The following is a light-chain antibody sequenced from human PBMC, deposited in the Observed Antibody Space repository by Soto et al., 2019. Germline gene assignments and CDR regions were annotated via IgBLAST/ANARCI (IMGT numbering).Light chain of an antibody. CDR2: EAN. Sequence: NFMLTQPHSVSESPGKTVIISCTRSSGSIASNYVQWYQQRPGSSPTTVIYEANQRPSGVPDRFSGSIDSSSNSASLTISGLETEDEADYYFQSYDATNQVFGGGTKLTVL. J-gene: IGLJ3*02. V-gene: IGLV6-57*01. CDR1: SGSIASNY. CDR3: QSYDATNQV.